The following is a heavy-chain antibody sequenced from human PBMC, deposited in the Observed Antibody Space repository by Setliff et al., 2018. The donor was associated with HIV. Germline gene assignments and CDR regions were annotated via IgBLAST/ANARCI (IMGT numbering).Heavy chain of an antibody. CDR3: ARDGGESGYDWNYYYMDV. D-gene: IGHD5-12*01. Sequence: GGSLRLSCAASGFTFSTYRMNWVRQAPGKGLEWVSSISSSSSYIYYADSLRGRFTIARDNAKNSLYLQVNSLGAEETAVYYCARDGGESGYDWNYYYMDVWGKGTTVTVSS. CDR1: GFTFSTYR. CDR2: ISSSSSYI. V-gene: IGHV3-21*01. J-gene: IGHJ6*03.